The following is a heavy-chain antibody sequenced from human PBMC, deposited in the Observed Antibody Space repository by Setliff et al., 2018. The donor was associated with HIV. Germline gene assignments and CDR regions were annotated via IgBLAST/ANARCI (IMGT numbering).Heavy chain of an antibody. V-gene: IGHV4-61*03. J-gene: IGHJ4*02. Sequence: SETLSLTCSVSGGPISSSTYFWDWIRQPPGKGLEWIGYISYSGSTNYNPSLKSRVTILVDTSKNHFSLKLTSVTAADTAVYYCARGPTRFYFDYWGQGTLVTVSS. CDR1: GGPISSSTYF. D-gene: IGHD1-1*01. CDR2: ISYSGST. CDR3: ARGPTRFYFDY.